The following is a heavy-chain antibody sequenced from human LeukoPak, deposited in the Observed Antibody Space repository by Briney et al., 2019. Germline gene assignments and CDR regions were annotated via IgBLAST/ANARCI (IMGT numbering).Heavy chain of an antibody. Sequence: ASVRVSCKASGYTFTDYYMHWVRQAPGQGLEWMGWINPKSGDTKYAQSFQGRVALTRDTFIRTAYMELSGLRADDTAIYYCAKSRPFEGPSVYRPFELWGQGTLIIVSS. D-gene: IGHD5/OR15-5a*01. CDR1: GYTFTDYY. CDR2: INPKSGDT. CDR3: AKSRPFEGPSVYRPFEL. V-gene: IGHV1-2*02. J-gene: IGHJ3*01.